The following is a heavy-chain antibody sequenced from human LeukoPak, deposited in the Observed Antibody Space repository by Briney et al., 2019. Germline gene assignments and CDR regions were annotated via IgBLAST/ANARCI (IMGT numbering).Heavy chain of an antibody. CDR1: GFTFSTYG. CDR2: IRHDGNNK. Sequence: PGGSLRLSCAPSGFTFSTYGIHWVRQAPGKGLEWVAFIRHDGNNKYYADPVKGRFTISRDNSKNTLYLQMNSLRAEDTAVYYCAKAGDYYYDSSGYFDYWGQGTLVTVSS. J-gene: IGHJ4*02. D-gene: IGHD3-22*01. CDR3: AKAGDYYYDSSGYFDY. V-gene: IGHV3-30*02.